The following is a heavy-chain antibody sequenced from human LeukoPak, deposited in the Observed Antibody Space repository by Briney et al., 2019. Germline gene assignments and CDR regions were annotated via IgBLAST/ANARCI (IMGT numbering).Heavy chain of an antibody. V-gene: IGHV3-23*01. CDR3: AKVWGGSSGWYYFDY. J-gene: IGHJ4*02. CDR1: GFTFSSYA. D-gene: IGHD6-19*01. CDR2: ISASGSGT. Sequence: GGSLRLSCAASGFTFSSYALTWVRQPPGKGLEWVSAISASGSGTYYAASVRGRFTISRDNSKNTMYVQMNSLRVEDTAVYYCAKVWGGSSGWYYFDYWGQGTQVTVPP.